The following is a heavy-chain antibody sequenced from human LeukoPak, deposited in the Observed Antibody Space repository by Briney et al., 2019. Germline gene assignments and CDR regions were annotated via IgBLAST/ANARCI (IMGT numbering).Heavy chain of an antibody. D-gene: IGHD1-26*01. CDR3: ARTGVGG. CDR2: INHSGST. J-gene: IGHJ4*02. CDR1: GGSFSGYY. Sequence: SETLSLTCAVYGGSFSGYYWSWIRQPPGKGLEWIGEINHSGSTNYNPSLKSRVTISVDTSKNQFSLKLSSVTAADTAVYYCARTGVGGWGQGTLVTVSS. V-gene: IGHV4-34*01.